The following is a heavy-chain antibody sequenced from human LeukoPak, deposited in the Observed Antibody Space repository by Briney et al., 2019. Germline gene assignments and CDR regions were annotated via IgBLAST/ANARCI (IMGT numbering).Heavy chain of an antibody. D-gene: IGHD3-22*01. J-gene: IGHJ4*02. CDR1: GFTFSSYW. CDR2: IKQDGSEK. Sequence: GGSLRLSCAASGFTFSSYWMSWVRQAPGKGLEWVANIKQDGSEKYYVDSVKGRFTISRDNAKNSLYLQMNSLRAEDTAVYYCAKGYYYDSSGYYRLYFDYWGQGTLVTVSS. CDR3: AKGYYYDSSGYYRLYFDY. V-gene: IGHV3-7*05.